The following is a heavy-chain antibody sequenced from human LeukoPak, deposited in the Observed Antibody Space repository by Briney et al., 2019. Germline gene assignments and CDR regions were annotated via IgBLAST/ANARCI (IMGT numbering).Heavy chain of an antibody. D-gene: IGHD6-19*01. CDR2: INPNSGGT. CDR1: GYTFTGYY. J-gene: IGHJ4*02. V-gene: IGHV1-2*02. Sequence: GASVKVSCKASGYTFTGYYMHWVRQAPGQGLEWMGWINPNSGGTNYAQKFQGRVTMTRDTSISTAYMELSRLRSDDTAVYYCARVPRSAGVSGWYHYWGQGTLVTVSS. CDR3: ARVPRSAGVSGWYHY.